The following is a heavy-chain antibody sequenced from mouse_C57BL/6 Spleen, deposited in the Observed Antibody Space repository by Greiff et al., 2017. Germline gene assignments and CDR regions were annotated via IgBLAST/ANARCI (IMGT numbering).Heavy chain of an antibody. CDR3: ARVDSTWYFDV. Sequence: QVQLQQPGAELVMPGASVKLSCKASGYTFTSYWMHWVKQRPGQGLEWIGEIDPSDSYTNYNQKFKGKSTLTVDNSSSTAYMQLSSLTSEDSAVYYCARVDSTWYFDVWGTGTTVTVSS. D-gene: IGHD2-5*01. V-gene: IGHV1-69*01. J-gene: IGHJ1*03. CDR1: GYTFTSYW. CDR2: IDPSDSYT.